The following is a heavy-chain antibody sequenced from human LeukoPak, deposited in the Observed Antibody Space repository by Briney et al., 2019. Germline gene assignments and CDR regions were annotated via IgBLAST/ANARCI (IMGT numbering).Heavy chain of an antibody. Sequence: GGSLRLSCTASGFTFNNYAMAWVRQAPGNGLEWLSAISGSGGTTYSADSVKGRFTISRDNSKNTLYLQMNSLRAEDTAVYYCARDVTRGATNWFDPWGQGTLVTVSS. CDR3: ARDVTRGATNWFDP. J-gene: IGHJ5*02. CDR2: ISGSGGTT. V-gene: IGHV3-23*01. CDR1: GFTFNNYA. D-gene: IGHD1-26*01.